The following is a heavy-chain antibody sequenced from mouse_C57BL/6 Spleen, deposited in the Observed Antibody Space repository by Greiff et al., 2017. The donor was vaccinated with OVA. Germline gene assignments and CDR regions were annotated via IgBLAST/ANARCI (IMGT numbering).Heavy chain of an antibody. J-gene: IGHJ1*03. CDR1: GYTFTSYW. V-gene: IGHV1-50*01. D-gene: IGHD1-1*01. Sequence: QVQLQQPGAELVKPGASVKLSRKASGYTFTSYWMQWVKQRTGQGLEWIGEIDPSDRYTNYKQKVKGKGTLTVDTSSSTAYMQLSSLTSEDSAVYYCARSAVVEGFDVWGTGTTVTVSS. CDR3: ARSAVVEGFDV. CDR2: IDPSDRYT.